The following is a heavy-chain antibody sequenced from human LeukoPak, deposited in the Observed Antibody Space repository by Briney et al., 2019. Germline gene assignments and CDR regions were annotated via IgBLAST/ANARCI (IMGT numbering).Heavy chain of an antibody. V-gene: IGHV3-7*01. CDR1: GFTFSSYW. CDR3: ARDTTYDALDY. J-gene: IGHJ4*02. D-gene: IGHD1-1*01. Sequence: GGSLRLSCVASGFTFSSYWMSWVRQAPGKGLEWVANIKQDGSEKYYVDSVKGRFTISRDNAKNSLYLQMNSLRAEDTAVYYCARDTTYDALDYWGQGTLVTVSS. CDR2: IKQDGSEK.